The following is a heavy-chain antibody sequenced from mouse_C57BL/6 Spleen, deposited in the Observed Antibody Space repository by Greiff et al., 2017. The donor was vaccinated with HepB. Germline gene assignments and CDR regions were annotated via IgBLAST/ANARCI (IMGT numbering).Heavy chain of an antibody. D-gene: IGHD2-1*01. Sequence: DVHLVESGGGLVKPGGSLKLSCAASGFTFSDYGMHWVRQAPEKGLEWVAYISSGSSPIYYADTVKGRFTISRDNAKNTLFLQMTSLRSEDTAMYYCARRKGNYRSYWYFDVWGTGTTVTVSS. V-gene: IGHV5-17*01. CDR1: GFTFSDYG. CDR2: ISSGSSPI. CDR3: ARRKGNYRSYWYFDV. J-gene: IGHJ1*03.